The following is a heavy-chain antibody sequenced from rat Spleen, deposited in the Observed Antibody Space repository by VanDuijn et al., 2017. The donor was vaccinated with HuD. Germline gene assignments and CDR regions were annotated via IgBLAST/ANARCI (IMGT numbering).Heavy chain of an antibody. V-gene: IGHV5-29*01. CDR1: GFTFSDYY. J-gene: IGHJ2*01. CDR3: ARHADYSSYIPYFDY. D-gene: IGHD1-2*01. CDR2: ISYDGSST. Sequence: EVQLVESDGGLVQPGRSLKLSCAASGFTFSDYYMAWVRQAPTKGLEWVATISYDGSSTYYRDSVKGRFTISRDNAKSTLYLQMDSLRSEDTATYYCARHADYSSYIPYFDYWGQGVMVTVSS.